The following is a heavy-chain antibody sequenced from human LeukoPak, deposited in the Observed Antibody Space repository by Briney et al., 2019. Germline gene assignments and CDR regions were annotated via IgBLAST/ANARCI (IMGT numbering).Heavy chain of an antibody. V-gene: IGHV3-9*01. CDR3: ARDGYNSLPLDY. CDR1: GFSFDDYA. J-gene: IGHJ4*02. D-gene: IGHD5-24*01. Sequence: GGSLRLSCAVSGFSFDDYAMHWVRQAPGKGLEWVPGISWNSGSIGYAESVKGRFTISRDNAKNSLYLQMNSLRAEDTAVYYCARDGYNSLPLDYWGQGTLVTVSS. CDR2: ISWNSGSI.